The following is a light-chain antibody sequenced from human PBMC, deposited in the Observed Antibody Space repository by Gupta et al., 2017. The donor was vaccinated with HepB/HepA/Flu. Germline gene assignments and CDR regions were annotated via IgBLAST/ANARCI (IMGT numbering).Light chain of an antibody. CDR3: SSYTSSSTRV. CDR2: DVS. J-gene: IGLJ2*01. V-gene: IGLV2-14*03. CDR1: SSDVGGYNY. Sequence: QSDQTQAASVYGSPGQSNTISCTGTSSDVGGYNYVSWYQQHPGKAPKLMIYDVSNRPSGVSNRFSGSKSGNTASLTISGLQAEDEADYYCSSYTSSSTRVFGGGTKLTVL.